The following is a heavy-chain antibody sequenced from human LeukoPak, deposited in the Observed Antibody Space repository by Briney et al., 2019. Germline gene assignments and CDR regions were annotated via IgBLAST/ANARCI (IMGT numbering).Heavy chain of an antibody. CDR1: GYTFTNYD. CDR3: ARGFSGGTVTTGGGY. CDR2: MNPNSGNT. Sequence: ASVKVSFKASGYTFTNYDINWVRQAAGQGLEWIGWMNPNSGNTGYAQKFQGRVTMTRNTSISTAYMELSSLRSEDTAVYYCARGFSGGTVTTGGGYWGQGTLVTVSS. V-gene: IGHV1-8*01. J-gene: IGHJ4*02. D-gene: IGHD4-4*01.